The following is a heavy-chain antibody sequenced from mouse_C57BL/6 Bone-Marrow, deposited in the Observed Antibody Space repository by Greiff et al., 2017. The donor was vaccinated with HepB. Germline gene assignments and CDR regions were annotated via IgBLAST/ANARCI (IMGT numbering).Heavy chain of an antibody. Sequence: VQLQQSGPELVKPGASVKISCKASGYAFSSSWMNWVKQRPGKGLEWIGRIYPGDGDTNYNGKFKGKATLTADKSSSTAYMQLSSLTSEDSAVYFCARSGGSRYWYFDLWGTGTTVTVSS. J-gene: IGHJ1*03. CDR1: GYAFSSSW. D-gene: IGHD1-1*01. CDR3: ARSGGSRYWYFDL. V-gene: IGHV1-82*01. CDR2: IYPGDGDT.